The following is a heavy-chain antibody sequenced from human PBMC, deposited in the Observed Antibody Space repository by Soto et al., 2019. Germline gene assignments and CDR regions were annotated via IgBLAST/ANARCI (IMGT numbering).Heavy chain of an antibody. CDR3: ARDSGRWLVTSLNYFDY. CDR2: INAGNGNT. CDR1: GYTFTSYA. Sequence: ASVKVSCKASGYTFTSYAMHWVRQAPGQRLEWMGWINAGNGNTKYSQKFQGRVTITRDTSASTAYMELSSLRSEDTAVYYCARDSGRWLVTSLNYFDYWGQGTLVTVSS. V-gene: IGHV1-3*01. D-gene: IGHD3-10*01. J-gene: IGHJ4*02.